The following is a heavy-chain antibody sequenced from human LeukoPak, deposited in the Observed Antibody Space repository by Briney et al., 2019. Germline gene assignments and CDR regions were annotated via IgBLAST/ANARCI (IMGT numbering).Heavy chain of an antibody. D-gene: IGHD3-3*01. CDR1: GYTFTSYG. CDR2: ISAYNGNT. CDR3: ARGVPDFWSGYPYYFDY. J-gene: IGHJ4*02. V-gene: IGHV1-18*01. Sequence: ASVNVSCKASGYTFTSYGISWVRQAPGQGLEWMGWISAYNGNTNYAQKLQGRVTMTTDTSTSTAYMELRSLRSDDTAVYYCARGVPDFWSGYPYYFDYWGQGTLVTVSS.